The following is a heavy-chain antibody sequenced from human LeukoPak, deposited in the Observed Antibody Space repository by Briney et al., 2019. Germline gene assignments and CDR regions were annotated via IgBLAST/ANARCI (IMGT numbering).Heavy chain of an antibody. Sequence: ASVTVSCKVSGYSLTKLCMHWVRQAPGKGLEWMGNFDPEDGETIYAQKFQGRVTMTEDTSTDTAYMELSSLRSEDTAVYYCARTPDVVDGDSEGWFDPWGQGTLVTVSS. CDR3: ARTPDVVDGDSEGWFDP. J-gene: IGHJ5*02. D-gene: IGHD4-17*01. V-gene: IGHV1-24*01. CDR2: FDPEDGET. CDR1: GYSLTKLC.